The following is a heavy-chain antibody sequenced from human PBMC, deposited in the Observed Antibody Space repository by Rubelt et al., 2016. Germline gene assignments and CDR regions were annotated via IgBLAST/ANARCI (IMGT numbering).Heavy chain of an antibody. J-gene: IGHJ4*02. CDR3: ARDSSGWYYFDY. V-gene: IGHV3-48*01. D-gene: IGHD6-19*01. CDR1: GLTFSDYS. Sequence: EVQLVESGGGLVQPGGSLRLSCAASGLTFSDYSMNWVRQAPGRGLGWISYIRSSSSSIYYADSVKGRFTISRDNSKKTLYLQMNNLRAEDTAVYYCARDSSGWYYFDYWGQGTLVTVSS. CDR2: IRSSSSSI.